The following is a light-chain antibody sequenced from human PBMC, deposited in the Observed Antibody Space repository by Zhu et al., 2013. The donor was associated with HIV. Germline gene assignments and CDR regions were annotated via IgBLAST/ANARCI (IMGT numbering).Light chain of an antibody. Sequence: QSALTQPASVSGSPGQSITISCTATSSAIGLYNSVSWYQQVPGKAPKLMIYDVTHRPSGVSDRFSGSKSGNTASLTISGLQAEDEAIYYCSSYSSSVTLFGGGTTVTVL. CDR1: SSAIGLYNS. V-gene: IGLV2-14*03. CDR3: SSYSSSVTL. CDR2: DVT. J-gene: IGLJ2*01.